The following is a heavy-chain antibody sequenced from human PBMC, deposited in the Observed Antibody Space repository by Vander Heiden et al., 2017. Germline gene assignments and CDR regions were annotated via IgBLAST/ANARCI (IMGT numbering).Heavy chain of an antibody. J-gene: IGHJ4*02. CDR1: GGSFSGYY. Sequence: QWGAGLFKPSETLSLTCAVYGGSFSGYYWNWIRQPPGKGLEWIGEINHSGSTNYNPSLKSRVTISVDTSKNQFSLKLSSVTAADTAVYYCARLATVTPGYWGQGTLVTVSS. CDR2: INHSGST. V-gene: IGHV4-34*01. D-gene: IGHD4-17*01. CDR3: ARLATVTPGY.